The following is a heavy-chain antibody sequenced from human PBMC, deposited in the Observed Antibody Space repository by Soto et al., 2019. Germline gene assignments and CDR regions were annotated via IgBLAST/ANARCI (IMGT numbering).Heavy chain of an antibody. Sequence: EVQLVESGGGLIQPGGSLRLSCAASGFTVSSNYMSWVRQAPGKGLEWVSVIYSGGSTYYADSVKGRFTISRDNSKNTLYLRKNSLRAEDTAVYYCARDQVVVVKGRTFDYYGMDVWGQGTTVTVSS. CDR2: IYSGGST. CDR3: ARDQVVVVKGRTFDYYGMDV. V-gene: IGHV3-53*01. J-gene: IGHJ6*02. CDR1: GFTVSSNY. D-gene: IGHD2-21*01.